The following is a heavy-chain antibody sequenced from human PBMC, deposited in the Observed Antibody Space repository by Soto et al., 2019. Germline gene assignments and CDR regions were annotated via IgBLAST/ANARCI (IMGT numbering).Heavy chain of an antibody. J-gene: IGHJ4*02. CDR2: IYYSGST. CDR1: GGSISSSSYY. Sequence: SETLSLTCTVSGGSISSSSYYWGWIRQPPGKGLEWIGSIYYSGSTYYNPSLKSRVTISVDTSKNQFSLKLSLVTAADTAVYYCARFKTWIQLGDPFDYWGQGTLVTVSS. CDR3: ARFKTWIQLGDPFDY. D-gene: IGHD5-18*01. V-gene: IGHV4-39*01.